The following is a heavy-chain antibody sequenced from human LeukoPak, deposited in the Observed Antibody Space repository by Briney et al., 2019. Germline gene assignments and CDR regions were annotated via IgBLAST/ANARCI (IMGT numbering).Heavy chain of an antibody. CDR2: ISGSGGST. CDR1: GFTFSSYA. Sequence: PGGSLRLSCAASGFTFSSYAMSWVRQAPGKGLEWVSAISGSGGSTYYADSVKGRFTISRDNSKNTLYLQMNSLRAEDTAVYYCARVKWQVAWFGELLENFDYWGQGTLVTVSS. CDR3: ARVKWQVAWFGELLENFDY. D-gene: IGHD3-10*01. V-gene: IGHV3-23*01. J-gene: IGHJ4*02.